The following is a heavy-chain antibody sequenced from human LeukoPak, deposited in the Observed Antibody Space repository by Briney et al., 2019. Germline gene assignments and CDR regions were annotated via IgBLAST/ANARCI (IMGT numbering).Heavy chain of an antibody. CDR2: ISYDGSNK. V-gene: IGHV3-30*04. Sequence: GGSLRLSCAASGLTFSSYAMHWVRQAPGKGLEWVAVISYDGSNKYYADSVKGRFTISRDNSKNTLYLQMNSLRAEDTAVYYCARGGGYCSSTSCYPNWFDPWGQGTLVTVSS. D-gene: IGHD2-2*01. CDR1: GLTFSSYA. J-gene: IGHJ5*02. CDR3: ARGGGYCSSTSCYPNWFDP.